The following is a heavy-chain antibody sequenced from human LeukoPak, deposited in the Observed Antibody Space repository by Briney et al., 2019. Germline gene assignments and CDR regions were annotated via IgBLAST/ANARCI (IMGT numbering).Heavy chain of an antibody. Sequence: SQALSLTCAISGDSVSSNSAAWNWIRQSPSRGLEWLGRTYYRSKWSTYYAVSVKSRISINRDTSKNQISLQLNSVTPEDTAVYYCARSTGPIDYWGQGTLVTVSS. CDR3: ARSTGPIDY. D-gene: IGHD1-1*01. CDR1: GDSVSSNSAA. CDR2: TYYRSKWST. V-gene: IGHV6-1*01. J-gene: IGHJ4*02.